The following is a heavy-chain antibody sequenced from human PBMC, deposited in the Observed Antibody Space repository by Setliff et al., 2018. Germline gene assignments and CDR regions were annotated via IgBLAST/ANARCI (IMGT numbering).Heavy chain of an antibody. J-gene: IGHJ4*02. CDR2: IKQDGTGM. Sequence: GGSLRLSCAASGFTFSSYWMNWVRQAPGKGLEWVANIKQDGTGMYYLDSVKGRFTISRDNEKNSLFLLMNSLRAEDTAVYYCAGGSGWLITNWGQGTLVTVSS. D-gene: IGHD5-12*01. V-gene: IGHV3-7*03. CDR3: AGGSGWLITN. CDR1: GFTFSSYW.